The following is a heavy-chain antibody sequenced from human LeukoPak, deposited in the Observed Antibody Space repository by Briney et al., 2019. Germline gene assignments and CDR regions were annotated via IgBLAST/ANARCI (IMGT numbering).Heavy chain of an antibody. Sequence: SETLSLTCTVSGGSISSGSYYWSWIRQPAGKGLEWIGRIYTSGSTNYNPSLKSRVTISVDTSKNQFSLKPSSVTAADTAVYYCARGVVPAAILGEAFDIWGQGTMVTVSS. V-gene: IGHV4-61*02. J-gene: IGHJ3*02. D-gene: IGHD2-2*02. CDR3: ARGVVPAAILGEAFDI. CDR2: IYTSGST. CDR1: GGSISSGSYY.